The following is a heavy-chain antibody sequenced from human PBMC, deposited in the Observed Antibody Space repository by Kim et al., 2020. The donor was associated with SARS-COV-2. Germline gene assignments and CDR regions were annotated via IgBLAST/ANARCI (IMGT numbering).Heavy chain of an antibody. V-gene: IGHV4-59*13. CDR2: IFYSGST. CDR1: GASISNYY. CDR3: AGYTGIAAAGTGPRAVAGDYYYYYGMDV. Sequence: SETLSLTCTVSGASISNYYWSWIRQPPGKGLEWIGYIFYSGSTNYNPSLKSRVTISVDTSKNQFSLKLSSVTAADTAVYYCAGYTGIAAAGTGPRAVAGDYYYYYGMDVWGQGTTVTVSS. J-gene: IGHJ6*02. D-gene: IGHD6-13*01.